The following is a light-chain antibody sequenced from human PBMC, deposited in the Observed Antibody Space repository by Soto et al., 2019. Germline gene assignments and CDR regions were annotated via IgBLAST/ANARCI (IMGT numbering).Light chain of an antibody. V-gene: IGLV2-14*01. CDR2: EVS. Sequence: QSVLTQPASVSGSPGQSITISCTGTSSDVGGYNYVSWYQQLPGKAPKLMIYEVSNRPSGVSNRFSGSKSGNTASLTISGLQAEDEADYYCSSYTSSSTYWVFGGGTKLTVL. J-gene: IGLJ3*02. CDR1: SSDVGGYNY. CDR3: SSYTSSSTYWV.